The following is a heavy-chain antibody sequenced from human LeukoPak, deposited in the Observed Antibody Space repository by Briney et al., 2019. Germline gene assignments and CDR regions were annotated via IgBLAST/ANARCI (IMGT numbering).Heavy chain of an antibody. D-gene: IGHD3-22*01. CDR3: ARDSYYYDSSGQEP. Sequence: VASVKVSCKASGGTFSSYAISWVRQAPGQGLEWMGRIIPILGIANYAQKFQGRVTITADKSTSTAYMELSSLRSEDTAVYYCARDSYYYDSSGQEPWGQGTLVTVSS. J-gene: IGHJ5*02. V-gene: IGHV1-69*04. CDR2: IIPILGIA. CDR1: GGTFSSYA.